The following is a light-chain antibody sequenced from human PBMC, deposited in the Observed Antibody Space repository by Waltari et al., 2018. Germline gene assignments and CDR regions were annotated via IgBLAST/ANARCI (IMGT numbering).Light chain of an antibody. CDR1: QGVSTY. V-gene: IGKV1-8*01. CDR2: AAS. Sequence: AIRMTQSPSSLSASIGDRVTISCRASQGVSTYLAWYQQKPGKAPSLLIHAASTLQTGVPFRFSGSGSGTEFTLTISSLQPDDYATYYCQQYNTYPYTFGQGTKVEIK. J-gene: IGKJ2*01. CDR3: QQYNTYPYT.